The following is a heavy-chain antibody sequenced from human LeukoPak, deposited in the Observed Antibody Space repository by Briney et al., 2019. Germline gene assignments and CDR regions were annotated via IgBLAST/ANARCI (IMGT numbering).Heavy chain of an antibody. CDR2: IIPMFGTA. D-gene: IGHD4-17*01. CDR1: GYTFTSYA. V-gene: IGHV1-69*13. Sequence: SVKVSCKASGYTFTSYAIGWVRQAPGQGLEWMGGIIPMFGTANSVQKFQGRVTITADESTTTAYMELRSLRSEDTAVYYCARDPLTVTTPPSWFDPWGQETLVTVSS. CDR3: ARDPLTVTTPPSWFDP. J-gene: IGHJ5*02.